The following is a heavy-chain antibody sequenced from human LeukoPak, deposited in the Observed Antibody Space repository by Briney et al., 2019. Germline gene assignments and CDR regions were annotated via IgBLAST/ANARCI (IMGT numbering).Heavy chain of an antibody. CDR3: ARGRVKEYYYDSSGYYYFDY. V-gene: IGHV1-18*01. CDR1: GYTFTSYG. CDR2: ISAYNGNT. Sequence: GASVKVSCKASGYTFTSYGISWVRQAPGQGLEWMGWISAYNGNTNYAQKLQGRVTMTTDTSTSTAYMELRSLRSDDTAVYYCARGRVKEYYYDSSGYYYFDYWGQGTLVTVSS. J-gene: IGHJ4*02. D-gene: IGHD3-22*01.